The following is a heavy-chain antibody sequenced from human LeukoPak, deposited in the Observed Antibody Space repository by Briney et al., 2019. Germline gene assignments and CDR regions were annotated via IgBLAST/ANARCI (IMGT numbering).Heavy chain of an antibody. CDR3: ARHGSWSFDY. D-gene: IGHD6-13*01. CDR2: INPDGSHT. V-gene: IGHV3-74*01. CDR1: GFTFSRYW. J-gene: IGHJ4*02. Sequence: GGSLRLSCAASGFTFSRYWMHWVRQAPGEGLVWVSRINPDGSHTTYADAVEGRFTISRDNAKNTVYLQMNSLRAEDTAVYYCARHGSWSFDYWGQGTLLTVSA.